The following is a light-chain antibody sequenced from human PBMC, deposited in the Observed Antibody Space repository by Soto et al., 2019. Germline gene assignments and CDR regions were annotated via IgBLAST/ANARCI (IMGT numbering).Light chain of an antibody. V-gene: IGLV2-14*01. CDR3: TSYASNSNV. CDR1: SSDFRDYNS. J-gene: IGLJ1*01. CDR2: EVT. Sequence: QSVLTQPASVSGSPGQSITISCTGTSSDFRDYNSVSWYQQHPGKPPKLMIYEVTNRPSGVSNRFSGSKSGYTASLTISGLQAEDEAEYYCTSYASNSNVFGGGTKLTVL.